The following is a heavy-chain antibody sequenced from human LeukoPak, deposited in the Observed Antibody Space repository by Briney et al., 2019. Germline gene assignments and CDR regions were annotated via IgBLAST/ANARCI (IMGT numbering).Heavy chain of an antibody. Sequence: SETLSLTCSVSGGSINSYYWSWIRQPPGKGLEWIGYIYYSGRTNYNPSLKSRVTISVDTSKNQFSLKLSSVTAADTAVYYCARHSATYYDFWSGHRNYYGMDFWGQGTTVTVSS. CDR3: ARHSATYYDFWSGHRNYYGMDF. V-gene: IGHV4-59*08. CDR1: GGSINSYY. CDR2: IYYSGRT. J-gene: IGHJ6*02. D-gene: IGHD3-3*01.